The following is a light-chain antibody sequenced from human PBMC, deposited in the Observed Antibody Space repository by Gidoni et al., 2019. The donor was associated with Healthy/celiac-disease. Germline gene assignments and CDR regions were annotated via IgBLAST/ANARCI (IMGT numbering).Light chain of an antibody. CDR3: AAWDDSLNGVV. CDR1: SSNIGSNT. V-gene: IGLV1-44*01. Sequence: QSVLTQPPSASGTPGQRVTISCSGRSSNIGSNTVNWYQQLPGTGPKLLIYSNNQRPSGVPDRFSGSKSGTSASLAISGLQSEDEADYYCAAWDDSLNGVVFGGGTKLTVL. J-gene: IGLJ2*01. CDR2: SNN.